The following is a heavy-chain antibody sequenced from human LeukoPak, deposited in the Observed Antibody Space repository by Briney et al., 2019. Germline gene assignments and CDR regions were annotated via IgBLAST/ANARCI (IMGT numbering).Heavy chain of an antibody. CDR2: ISGSGGNT. Sequence: PGGSLRLSCAASGFTFSSYAMSWVRQAPGKGLEWVSVISGSGGNTYYADSVKGRFTISRDNSKNTLYLQMNSLRAEDTAVYFCAKYSGSYYYPPNWDSWGQGTLVTVSS. J-gene: IGHJ4*02. CDR1: GFTFSSYA. D-gene: IGHD1-26*01. CDR3: AKYSGSYYYPPNWDS. V-gene: IGHV3-23*01.